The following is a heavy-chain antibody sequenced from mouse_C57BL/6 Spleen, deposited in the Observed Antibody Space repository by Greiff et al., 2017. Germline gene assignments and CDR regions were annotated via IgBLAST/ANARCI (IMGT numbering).Heavy chain of an antibody. CDR2: IYPRSGNT. CDR3: ARDGDYIYARDY. D-gene: IGHD2-4*01. V-gene: IGHV1-81*01. J-gene: IGHJ4*01. CDR1: GYTFTSYG. Sequence: VQLQQSGAELARPGASVKLSCKASGYTFTSYGISWVKQRTGQGLEWIGEIYPRSGNTYYNEKFKGKATLTADKSSSTAYMELRSLTSEDSAVXFSARDGDYIYARDYWGQGTSVTVSS.